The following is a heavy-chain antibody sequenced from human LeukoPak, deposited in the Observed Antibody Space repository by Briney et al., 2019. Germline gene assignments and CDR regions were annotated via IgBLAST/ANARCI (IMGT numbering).Heavy chain of an antibody. V-gene: IGHV4-4*07. CDR2: IYTSGTT. CDR3: ARGSPSGASFFSF. Sequence: SETLSLTCTVSGGSFSSHYWTWIRQSAGKGLEWLGRIYTSGTTHFNPSFESRLSMSVDTSKAQFSLKLTSVTAADTAVYYCARGSPSGASFFSFWGQRTLATASS. CDR1: GGSFSSHY. J-gene: IGHJ4*02. D-gene: IGHD1-26*01.